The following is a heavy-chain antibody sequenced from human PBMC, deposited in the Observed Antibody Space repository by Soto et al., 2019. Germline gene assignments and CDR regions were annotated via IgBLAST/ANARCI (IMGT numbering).Heavy chain of an antibody. Sequence: QVQLVQSGAEVKKPGASVKVSCKASGYTFTSYYMHWVRQAPGQGLEWMGIINPSGGSTSYAQKFQGRVTMTRDTSTSTVYMELSRLRSEETAVYYCARDVLPQRRVVRGFDYWGQGTLVTVSS. CDR1: GYTFTSYY. CDR3: ARDVLPQRRVVRGFDY. J-gene: IGHJ4*02. V-gene: IGHV1-46*01. CDR2: INPSGGST. D-gene: IGHD3-10*01.